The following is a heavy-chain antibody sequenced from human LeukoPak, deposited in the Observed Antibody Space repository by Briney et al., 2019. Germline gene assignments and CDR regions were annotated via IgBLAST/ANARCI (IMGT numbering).Heavy chain of an antibody. V-gene: IGHV3-21*01. J-gene: IGHJ3*02. CDR1: GFAFSSYN. CDR2: ISSSGSSI. CDR3: ARDYYDSSGDAFDI. Sequence: KPGGSLRLSCAVSGFAFSSYNLNWVRQAPGKGMEWVSSISSSGSSIFYADSVKGRFTISRDNSKNTLYLQMNSLRAEDTAVYYCARDYYDSSGDAFDIWGQGTMVTVSS. D-gene: IGHD3-22*01.